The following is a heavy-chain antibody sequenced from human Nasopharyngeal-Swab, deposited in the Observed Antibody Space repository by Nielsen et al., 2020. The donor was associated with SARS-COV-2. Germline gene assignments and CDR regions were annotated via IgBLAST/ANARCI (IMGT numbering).Heavy chain of an antibody. V-gene: IGHV4-59*08. Sequence: IGNSPGKGLEWFGHISYSGSTHYDPSFRSRVTMSVDTSKNQFSLKLTSVTAADTAVYYCVRHEGGTTLDYWGQGTLVTVSS. CDR2: ISYSGST. D-gene: IGHD1-7*01. CDR3: VRHEGGTTLDY. J-gene: IGHJ4*02.